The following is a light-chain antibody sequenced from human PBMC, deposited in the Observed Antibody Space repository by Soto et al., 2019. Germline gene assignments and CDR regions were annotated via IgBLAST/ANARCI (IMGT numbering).Light chain of an antibody. CDR3: SSFVATNNLRV. V-gene: IGLV2-8*01. Sequence: QPVLTQPPSASGSPGQSVTISCTGSSSDIGSYKYVSWYQQHPGKAPKLIIYEVNEWPSGVPDRFSGSKSGNTASLTVSGLQPEDEAEYYCSSFVATNNLRVFGTGTKLTVL. CDR1: SSDIGSYKY. CDR2: EVN. J-gene: IGLJ1*01.